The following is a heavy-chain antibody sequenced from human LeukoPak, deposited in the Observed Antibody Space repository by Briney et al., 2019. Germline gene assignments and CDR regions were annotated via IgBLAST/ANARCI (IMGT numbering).Heavy chain of an antibody. V-gene: IGHV3-15*01. CDR2: IKSKTDGGTT. Sequence: GGSLRLSCAASGFTFRNAWMSRVRQAPGKGLEWVGHIKSKTDGGTTDYAAPVKGRFTISRDDSKNTLFLQMNSLKTEDTAVYYCSRYIAAAGTAYWGQGALVTVSS. CDR3: SRYIAAAGTAY. D-gene: IGHD6-13*01. J-gene: IGHJ4*02. CDR1: GFTFRNAW.